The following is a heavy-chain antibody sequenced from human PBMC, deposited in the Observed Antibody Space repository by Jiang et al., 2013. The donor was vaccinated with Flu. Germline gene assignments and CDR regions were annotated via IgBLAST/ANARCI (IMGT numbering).Heavy chain of an antibody. Sequence: RSLRLSCAASGFTFSSYGMHWVRQAPGKGLEWVAVISYDGSNKYYADSVKGRFTISRDNSKNTLYLQMNSLRAEDTAVYYCANAMGGGSSWYTLLAFDYWGQGTLVTVSS. V-gene: IGHV3-30*18. CDR3: ANAMGGGSSWYTLLAFDY. CDR1: GFTFSSYG. CDR2: ISYDGSNK. J-gene: IGHJ4*02. D-gene: IGHD6-13*01.